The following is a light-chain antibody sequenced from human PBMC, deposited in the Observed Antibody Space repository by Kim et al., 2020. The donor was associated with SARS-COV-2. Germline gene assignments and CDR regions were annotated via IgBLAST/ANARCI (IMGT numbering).Light chain of an antibody. CDR3: QVGGTSRDHPRV. V-gene: IGLV3-21*04. J-gene: IGLJ3*02. Sequence: SYELTQPPSVSVAAGKTARITCGGNNIGSKSVHWYQKTPGQAPVLVIYYDSDRPSGIPERFSGSNSGNTATLTISRVEAGDEADYYCQVGGTSRDHPRVFGEGTQLTVL. CDR2: YDS. CDR1: NIGSKS.